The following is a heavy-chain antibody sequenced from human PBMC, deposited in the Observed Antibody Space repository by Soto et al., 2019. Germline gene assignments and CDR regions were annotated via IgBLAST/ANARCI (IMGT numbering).Heavy chain of an antibody. V-gene: IGHV4-34*01. CDR1: GGSFSGYY. CDR2: INHSGST. J-gene: IGHJ6*03. D-gene: IGHD3-3*01. Sequence: SETLSLTCAVYGGSFSGYYWSWIRQPPGKGLEWIGEINHSGSTNYNPSLKSRVTISVDTSKNQFSLKLSSVTAADTAVYYCARLPLKGWRAQLHYYMDVWGKGTTVTVSS. CDR3: ARLPLKGWRAQLHYYMDV.